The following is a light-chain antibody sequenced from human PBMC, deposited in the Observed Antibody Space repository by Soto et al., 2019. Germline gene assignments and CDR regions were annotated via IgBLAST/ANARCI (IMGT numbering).Light chain of an antibody. CDR1: QSVSGNF. CDR2: GTS. V-gene: IGKV3-20*01. J-gene: IGKJ4*01. CDR3: QNYGSPPVT. Sequence: DIVLTQSPGTLSLSPGERATLSCSASQSVSGNFLAWYQQKPGQAPRLLMYGTSIRDTGIPDRFSGSGSGTDFNLTISRLEPDDFAQYFCQNYGSPPVTFGEGTKIEIK.